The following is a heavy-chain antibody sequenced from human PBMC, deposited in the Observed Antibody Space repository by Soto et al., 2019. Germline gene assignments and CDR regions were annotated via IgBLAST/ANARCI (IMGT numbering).Heavy chain of an antibody. CDR3: ARTNGAYSNYFDY. D-gene: IGHD2-8*01. CDR2: IGGSSGHI. V-gene: IGHV3-21*01. CDR1: GFTFISYS. Sequence: PGGPMRVSCTAAGFTFISYSRVWVRKAPEKGLEWVSSIGGSSGHIYYADSLKGRFTISRDNAKNSLYLQMNSLRVDDTAVYYCARTNGAYSNYFDYWGQGTLVTVSS. J-gene: IGHJ4*02.